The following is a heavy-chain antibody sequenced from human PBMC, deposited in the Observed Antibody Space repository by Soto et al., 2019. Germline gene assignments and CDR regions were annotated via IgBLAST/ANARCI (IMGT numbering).Heavy chain of an antibody. J-gene: IGHJ4*02. CDR2: IYWNDSK. D-gene: IGHD4-17*01. V-gene: IGHV2-5*01. CDR3: AHRAKTAVTPAFDY. CDR1: GFSLNTRGVS. Sequence: GSGPTLVNPTQTLTLTCTFSGFSLNTRGVSVGWIRQPPGKALEWLALIYWNDSKRVSPSLKSRLTVTKDTSKNQVVLTMTNMAPVDTATYYCAHRAKTAVTPAFDYWGQGTLVTVSS.